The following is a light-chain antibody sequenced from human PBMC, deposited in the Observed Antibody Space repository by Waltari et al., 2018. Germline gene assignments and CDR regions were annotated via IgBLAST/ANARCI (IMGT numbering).Light chain of an antibody. CDR3: YSSDSTGLRV. V-gene: IGLV3-10*01. CDR1: ELPRQS. Sequence: SYELTPTPSVSVSPGQTARIPCSGHELPRQSAYWFQQQSGQAPRLVIYEDTKPPSGIPERFSGSSSGTVATLTITGAQVDDEADYYCYSSDSTGLRVFGGGTTVVVL. CDR2: EDT. J-gene: IGLJ1*01.